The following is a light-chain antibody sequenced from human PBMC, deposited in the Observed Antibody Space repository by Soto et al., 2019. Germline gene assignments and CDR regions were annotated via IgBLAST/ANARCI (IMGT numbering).Light chain of an antibody. V-gene: IGLV2-14*03. CDR3: CSYAGSYTYV. J-gene: IGLJ1*01. CDR2: DVY. CDR1: GSDIGASNS. Sequence: QSVLTQPASVSGSPGQSITISCTGTGSDIGASNSVSWYQQHPGKAPKLIIYDVYNRPSGISHRFSGSKSGNTASLTISGLQAEDEADYYCCSYAGSYTYVFGTGTKLTVL.